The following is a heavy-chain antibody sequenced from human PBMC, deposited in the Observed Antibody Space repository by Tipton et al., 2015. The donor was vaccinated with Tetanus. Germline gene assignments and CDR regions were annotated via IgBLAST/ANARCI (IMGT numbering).Heavy chain of an antibody. CDR2: IFPSDSET. D-gene: IGHD6-6*01. J-gene: IGHJ5*01. Sequence: QLVQSGPEVKKPGESLKISCKASGYIFTNYWIAWVRQMPGKGLEYMGIIFPSDSETRYNPTFRGQVTMSVDKATNTAYLQWSSLKASDSAVYFCARHGSIGARQNRFDSWGQGTQVIVSS. V-gene: IGHV5-51*01. CDR1: GYIFTNYW. CDR3: ARHGSIGARQNRFDS.